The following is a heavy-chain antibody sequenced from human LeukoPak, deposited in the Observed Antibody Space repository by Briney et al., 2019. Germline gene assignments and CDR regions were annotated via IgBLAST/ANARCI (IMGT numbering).Heavy chain of an antibody. CDR1: GGSISSYY. CDR2: IYYSGST. D-gene: IGHD3-22*01. CDR3: ARVAIRSSGYLAPLYWYFDL. Sequence: PSETLSLTCTVSGGSISSYYWGWIRQPPGKGLEWIGSIYYSGSTYYNPSLKSRVTISVDTSKNQFSLKLSSVTAADTAVYYCARVAIRSSGYLAPLYWYFDLWGRGTLVTVSS. V-gene: IGHV4-39*07. J-gene: IGHJ2*01.